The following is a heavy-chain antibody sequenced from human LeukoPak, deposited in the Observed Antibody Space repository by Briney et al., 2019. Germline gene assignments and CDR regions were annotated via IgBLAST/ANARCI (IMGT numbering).Heavy chain of an antibody. D-gene: IGHD2-2*02. Sequence: ASVKVSCKASGYTFTGYYMHWVRQAPGQGLEWMGWINPNSGGTKYAQKFQGRVTMTRDTSISTAYMELSRLRSEDTAVYYCARVGDIVVVPAAISYWGQGTLVAVSS. V-gene: IGHV1-2*02. J-gene: IGHJ4*02. CDR3: ARVGDIVVVPAAISY. CDR2: INPNSGGT. CDR1: GYTFTGYY.